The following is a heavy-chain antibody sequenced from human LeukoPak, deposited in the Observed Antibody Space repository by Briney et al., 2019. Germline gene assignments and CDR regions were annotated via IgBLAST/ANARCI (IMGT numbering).Heavy chain of an antibody. D-gene: IGHD4-17*01. CDR1: GGTFSSYA. CDR2: IIPIFGTA. J-gene: IGHJ3*02. V-gene: IGHV1-69*05. CDR3: ATGAPTVTALGDAFDI. Sequence: SVKVSCKDSGGTFSSYAISWVRQAPGQGLEWMGGIIPIFGTANYAQKFQGRVTITTDESTSTAYMELSSLRSEDTAVYYCATGAPTVTALGDAFDIWGQGTMVTVSS.